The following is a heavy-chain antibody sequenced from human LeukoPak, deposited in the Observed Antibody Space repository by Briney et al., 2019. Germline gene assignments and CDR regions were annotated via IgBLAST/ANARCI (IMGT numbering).Heavy chain of an antibody. CDR3: AKRGVVIRGILVIGYHQEAYHYDF. V-gene: IGHV3-23*01. CDR2: ISERGGST. J-gene: IGHJ4*02. Sequence: GGSLRLSCVVSGISLSNYAMTWVRQAPGKGLEWVSYISERGGSTTYADSVKGRVTISRDTSLNTLYLQMNNLRAEDTAVYFCAKRGVVIRGILVIGYHQEAYHYDFWGQGVLVTVSS. CDR1: GISLSNYA. D-gene: IGHD3-10*01.